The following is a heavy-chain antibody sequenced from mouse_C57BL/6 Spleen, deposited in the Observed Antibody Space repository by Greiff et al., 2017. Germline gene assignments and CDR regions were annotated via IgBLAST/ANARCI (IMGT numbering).Heavy chain of an antibody. CDR3: ARRSVVAFYAMDY. V-gene: IGHV1-64*01. J-gene: IGHJ4*01. CDR1: GYTFTSYW. Sequence: QVQLQQSGAELVKPGASVKLSCKASGYTFTSYWMHWVKQRPGQGLEWIGMIHPNSGSTNYNEKFKSKATLTVDKSSSTAYMQLSSLTSEDSAVYYCARRSVVAFYAMDYWGQGTSVTVSS. CDR2: IHPNSGST. D-gene: IGHD1-1*01.